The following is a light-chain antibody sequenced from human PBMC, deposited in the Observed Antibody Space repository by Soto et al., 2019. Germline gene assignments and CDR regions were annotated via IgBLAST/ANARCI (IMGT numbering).Light chain of an antibody. V-gene: IGKV3-20*01. CDR3: QQYGSSPRT. CDR1: QSVSGSY. J-gene: IGKJ1*01. CDR2: GAS. Sequence: EIVLTQSPGTLSLSPGERDTLSCRASQSVSGSYFAWYQKKPGQAPRLLIYGASSRATDIPDRFSGSGSGTDFTLTISRQEPEDFAVYYCQQYGSSPRTFGQGTKVEIK.